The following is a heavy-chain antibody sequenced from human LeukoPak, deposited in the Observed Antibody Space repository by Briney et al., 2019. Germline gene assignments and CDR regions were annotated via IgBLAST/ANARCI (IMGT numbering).Heavy chain of an antibody. D-gene: IGHD3-16*01. CDR3: AKDHEGGRWDYFDY. J-gene: IGHJ4*02. CDR1: GLTFSNYA. CDR2: ISSSGGST. V-gene: IGHV3-23*01. Sequence: GGSLRLSCAASGLTFSNYAMSWVRQASGKGLEWVSTISSSGGSTNYVDSVKGRFTISRDNSKNTLYLQMNSLRAEDTAVYYCAKDHEGGRWDYFDYWGQGTLVTVSS.